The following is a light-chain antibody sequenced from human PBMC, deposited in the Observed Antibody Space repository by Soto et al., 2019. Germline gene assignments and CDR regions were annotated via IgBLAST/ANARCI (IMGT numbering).Light chain of an antibody. J-gene: IGLJ1*01. CDR3: SSYAGSNNYV. Sequence: QSALTQPPSASGSPGQSVTISCTGTSSDVGNYDSVSGYQHHPGKAPQAVIYEVNKRPSGVPDRFSGSKSGNTASLTVSGLQAEDEGDYYCSSYAGSNNYVFGTGTKLTVL. CDR2: EVN. CDR1: SSDVGNYDS. V-gene: IGLV2-8*01.